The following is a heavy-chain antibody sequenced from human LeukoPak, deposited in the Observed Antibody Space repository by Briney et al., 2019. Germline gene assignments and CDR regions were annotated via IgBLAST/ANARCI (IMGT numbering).Heavy chain of an antibody. Sequence: XETLSLTCTVSGGSISSYYWSWIRQPPGKGLEWIGYIYYSGSTNYNPSLKIRVTISVDTSKNQFSLKLSSVTAADTAVYYCARDVVWANAFDIWGQGTMVTVSS. CDR2: IYYSGST. J-gene: IGHJ3*02. D-gene: IGHD5/OR15-5a*01. CDR1: GGSISSYY. V-gene: IGHV4-59*01. CDR3: ARDVVWANAFDI.